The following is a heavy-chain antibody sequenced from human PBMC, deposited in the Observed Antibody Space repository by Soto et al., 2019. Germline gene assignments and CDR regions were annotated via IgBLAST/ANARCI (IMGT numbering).Heavy chain of an antibody. CDR2: ISDDGSQK. CDR1: GFTFRTYG. V-gene: IGHV3-30*18. Sequence: GGSLRLSSETSGFTFRTYGIHWVRQAPGKGLEWVAFISDDGSQKYYGDSVKGRFTISRDNSKNTQSLRMISLRTEDTSVYYCAKEAPGGWHFFDTWGQGTLVTVSS. CDR3: AKEAPGGWHFFDT. J-gene: IGHJ4*02. D-gene: IGHD6-19*01.